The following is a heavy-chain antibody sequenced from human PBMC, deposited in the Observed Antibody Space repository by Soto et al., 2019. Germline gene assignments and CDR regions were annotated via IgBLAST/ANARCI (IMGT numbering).Heavy chain of an antibody. CDR2: MSYDGSTK. CDR3: ARATDYRENYYYYYGLDV. D-gene: IGHD4-4*01. Sequence: QVQLVESGGGVVQPGRSLRLSCAASGFTFSSYTMHWVRQAPGKGLEWVAVMSYDGSTKYYADSVKGRFTISRDNSKNTLYRQVNSLRAEDTAVYYCARATDYRENYYYYYGLDVWGQGTTVTVSS. J-gene: IGHJ6*02. V-gene: IGHV3-30-3*01. CDR1: GFTFSSYT.